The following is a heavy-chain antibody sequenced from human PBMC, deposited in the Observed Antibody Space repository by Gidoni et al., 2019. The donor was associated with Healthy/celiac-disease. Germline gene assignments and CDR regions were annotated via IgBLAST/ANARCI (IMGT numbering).Heavy chain of an antibody. J-gene: IGHJ4*02. CDR3: ARDPYYDSSGYFDY. V-gene: IGHV4-34*01. D-gene: IGHD3-22*01. CDR1: GGSFSGYY. Sequence: QVQLQQWGAGLLKPSETLSLTCAVYGGSFSGYYWSWIRQPPGKGLEWIGEINHSGSTNYNPSLKSRVTISVDTSKNQFSLKLSSVTAADTAVYYCARDPYYDSSGYFDYWGQGTLVTVSS. CDR2: INHSGST.